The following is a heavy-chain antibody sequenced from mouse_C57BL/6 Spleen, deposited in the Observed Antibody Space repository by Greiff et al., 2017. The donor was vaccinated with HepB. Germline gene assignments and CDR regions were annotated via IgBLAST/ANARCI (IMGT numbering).Heavy chain of an antibody. CDR2: ISYSGST. V-gene: IGHV3-1*01. CDR1: GYSITSGYD. J-gene: IGHJ3*01. CDR3: ARDGDGYYPSWFAY. D-gene: IGHD2-3*01. Sequence: EVKVEESGPGMVKPSQSLSLTCTVTGYSITSGYDWHWIRHFPGNKLEWMGYISYSGSTNYNPSLKSRISITHDTSKNHFFLKLNSVTTEDTATYYCARDGDGYYPSWFAYWGQGTLVTVSA.